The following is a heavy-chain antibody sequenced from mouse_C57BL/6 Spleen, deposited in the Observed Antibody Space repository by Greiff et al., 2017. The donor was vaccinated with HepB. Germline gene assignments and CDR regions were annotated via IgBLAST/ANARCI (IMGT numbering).Heavy chain of an antibody. J-gene: IGHJ2*01. D-gene: IGHD2-1*01. V-gene: IGHV1-19*01. CDR2: INPYNGGT. Sequence: VQLKESGPVLVKPGASVKMSCKASGYTFTDYYMNWVKQSHGKSLEWIGVINPYNGGTSYNQKFKGKATLTVDKSSSTAYMELNSLTSEDSAVYYCAREGDGNYVGWDVPFDYWGQGTTLTVSS. CDR1: GYTFTDYY. CDR3: AREGDGNYVGWDVPFDY.